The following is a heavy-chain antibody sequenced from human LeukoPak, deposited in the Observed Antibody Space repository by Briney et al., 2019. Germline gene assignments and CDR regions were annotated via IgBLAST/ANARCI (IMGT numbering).Heavy chain of an antibody. CDR3: ARGFGYGSGSYPLDY. Sequence: TSETLSLTCAVSGGSISSGGYSWSWIRQPPGKGLEWIGYIYHSGSTYYNPPLKSRVTISVDRSKNQLSLKLSSVTAADTAVYYCARGFGYGSGSYPLDYWGQGTLVTVSS. J-gene: IGHJ4*02. CDR2: IYHSGST. V-gene: IGHV4-30-2*01. D-gene: IGHD3-10*01. CDR1: GGSISSGGYS.